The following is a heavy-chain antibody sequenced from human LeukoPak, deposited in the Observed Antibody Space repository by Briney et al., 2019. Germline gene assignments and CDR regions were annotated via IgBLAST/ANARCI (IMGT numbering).Heavy chain of an antibody. J-gene: IGHJ4*02. CDR3: ARDRGYAYFIDY. Sequence: SQTLSLTCTVSGGSISSGGYYWSWIRQPPGKGLEWIGYIFYSGSTNYNPSLKSRVTISVDTSKNQFSLKLSSVTAADTAVYYCARDRGYAYFIDYWGQGTLVTVSS. D-gene: IGHD3-16*01. V-gene: IGHV4-61*08. CDR2: IFYSGST. CDR1: GGSISSGGYY.